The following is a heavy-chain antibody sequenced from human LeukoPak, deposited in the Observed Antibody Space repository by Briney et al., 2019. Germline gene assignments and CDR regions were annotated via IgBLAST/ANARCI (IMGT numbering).Heavy chain of an antibody. V-gene: IGHV4-4*07. D-gene: IGHD2-21*02. J-gene: IGHJ4*02. CDR2: IHTSGST. CDR3: ARDNPARVTATLDY. CDR1: GGSSSGDF. Sequence: SHTLSLTCTVAGGSSSGDFWSWVRQPAGKGLEWIGRIHTSGSTNYNPPLMSRVTMSLDTSKNQFSLHLSSVTAADTDAYYCARDNPARVTATLDYWGQGTLVTVSS.